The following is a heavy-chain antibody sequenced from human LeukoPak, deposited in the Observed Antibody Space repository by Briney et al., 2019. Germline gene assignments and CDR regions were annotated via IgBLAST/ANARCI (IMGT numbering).Heavy chain of an antibody. CDR1: GASISSYY. CDR3: ARDSGTTGEVKFDP. V-gene: IGHV4-4*07. Sequence: SETLSLTCAVSGASISSYYWSWIRQPAGKGLEWIGRIYVSGSTTYNPSLESRVTMSLDTSKNQISLKVSSVTAADTAVYYCARDSGTTGEVKFDPWGQGTLVTVSS. D-gene: IGHD1-7*01. J-gene: IGHJ5*02. CDR2: IYVSGST.